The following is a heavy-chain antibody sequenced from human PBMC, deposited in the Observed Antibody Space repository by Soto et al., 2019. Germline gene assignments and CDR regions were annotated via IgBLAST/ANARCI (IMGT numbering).Heavy chain of an antibody. CDR3: ARVYYGSGSYYVTGY. CDR1: GYTFTSYY. Sequence: ASVKVSCKASGYTFTSYYMHWVRQAPGQGLEWMGIINPSGGSTSYAQKFQGRVTMTRDTSTSTVYMELSSLRSEDTAVYYCARVYYGSGSYYVTGYWGQGTLVTVSS. D-gene: IGHD3-10*01. V-gene: IGHV1-46*01. J-gene: IGHJ4*02. CDR2: INPSGGST.